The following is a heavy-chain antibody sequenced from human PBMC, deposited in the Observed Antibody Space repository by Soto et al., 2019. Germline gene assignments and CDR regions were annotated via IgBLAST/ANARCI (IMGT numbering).Heavy chain of an antibody. CDR3: TRDREEQLAYFDY. Sequence: GGSLRLSCTASGFTFGDYAMSWVRQAPGKGLEWVGFIRSKAYGGTTEYAASVKGRFTSSRDDSKSIAYLQMNSLKTEDTAVYYCTRDREEQLAYFDYWGQGTLVTVSS. J-gene: IGHJ4*02. CDR1: GFTFGDYA. CDR2: IRSKAYGGTT. V-gene: IGHV3-49*04. D-gene: IGHD6-13*01.